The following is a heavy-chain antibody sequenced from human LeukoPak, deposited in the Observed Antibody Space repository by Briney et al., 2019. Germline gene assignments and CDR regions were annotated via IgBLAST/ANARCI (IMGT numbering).Heavy chain of an antibody. J-gene: IGHJ4*02. D-gene: IGHD6-19*01. V-gene: IGHV3-23*01. CDR3: AEGGIAVTGDFDY. Sequence: GGSLRLSCAASEFTFSAYAMSWVRQAPGRGLEWVSGISASGASTYYADSVRGRFTISRDNSKNTLYLQMNSLRAEDSAVYYCAEGGIAVTGDFDYWGQGTLVTVSS. CDR1: EFTFSAYA. CDR2: ISASGAST.